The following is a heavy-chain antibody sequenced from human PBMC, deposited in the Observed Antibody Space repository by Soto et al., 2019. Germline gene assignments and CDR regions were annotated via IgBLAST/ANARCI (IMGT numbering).Heavy chain of an antibody. CDR1: GFTFSSYA. Sequence: QVQLVESGGGVVQPGRSLRLSCAASGFTFSSYAMHWVRQAPGKGLEWVAVISYDGSNKYYADSVKGRFTISRDNSKNTLYQKMNSLRADDTAVYYCARDPLYDYSLHQYGMDVWGQGTTVTVSS. CDR2: ISYDGSNK. CDR3: ARDPLYDYSLHQYGMDV. V-gene: IGHV3-30-3*01. J-gene: IGHJ6*02. D-gene: IGHD5-12*01.